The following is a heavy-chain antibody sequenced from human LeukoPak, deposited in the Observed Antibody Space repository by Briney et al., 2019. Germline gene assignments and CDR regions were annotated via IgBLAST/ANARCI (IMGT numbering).Heavy chain of an antibody. CDR2: IYSGGST. J-gene: IGHJ6*02. CDR3: AADPYYYYGMDV. Sequence: GGSLRLSCAASGFTVSSNYMSWVRQAPGKGLEWVSVIYSGGSTYYADSMKGRFTIPRDNSKNTLYLQMNSLRAEDTAVYYCAADPYYYYGMDVWGQGTTVTVSS. D-gene: IGHD6-25*01. V-gene: IGHV3-53*01. CDR1: GFTVSSNY.